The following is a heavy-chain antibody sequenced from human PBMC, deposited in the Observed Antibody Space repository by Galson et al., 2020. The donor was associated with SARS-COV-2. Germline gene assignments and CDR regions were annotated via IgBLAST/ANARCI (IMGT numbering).Heavy chain of an antibody. D-gene: IGHD6-19*01. Sequence: ASETLSLTCTVSGVSISSYYWSWIRQPAGKGLEWIGHINTTGTTNYNPSLKCPVTMSVDTSKGQFSLKLTSMTAADTAVYYCAGVEASNGWYGIDYWGQGTLVTVSS. CDR1: GVSISSYY. J-gene: IGHJ4*02. CDR3: AGVEASNGWYGIDY. V-gene: IGHV4-4*07. CDR2: INTTGTT.